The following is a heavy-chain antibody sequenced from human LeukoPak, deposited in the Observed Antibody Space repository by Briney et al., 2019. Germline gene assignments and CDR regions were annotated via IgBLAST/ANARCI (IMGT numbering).Heavy chain of an antibody. CDR2: IWYDGSN. CDR3: NRGATGEGGFDY. CDR1: GFTFSNYG. J-gene: IGHJ4*02. Sequence: PGGSLILSCAASGFTFSNYGMHWVRQAPGKGLEWVAVIWYDGSNNYADSVKGRFTISRDNSKNTLYLQMTSLRAEDTAVYYCNRGATGEGGFDYWGQGTLVTVSS. V-gene: IGHV3-33*01. D-gene: IGHD1-26*01.